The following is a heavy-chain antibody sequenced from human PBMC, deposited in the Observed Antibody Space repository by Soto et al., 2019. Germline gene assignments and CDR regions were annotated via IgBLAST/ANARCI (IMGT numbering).Heavy chain of an antibody. V-gene: IGHV3-66*01. Sequence: VPMVESGGGLVQPGGSLRLSCAASGFTVRTNYINWVRQAPGKGLEWVSVIYSGGNTYYADSVKGRFTISRDISENTVYLQMNSLRAEDTAVYYCARALWGGYYLANWGQGTLVTVSS. J-gene: IGHJ4*02. CDR2: IYSGGNT. CDR1: GFTVRTNY. D-gene: IGHD2-21*01. CDR3: ARALWGGYYLAN.